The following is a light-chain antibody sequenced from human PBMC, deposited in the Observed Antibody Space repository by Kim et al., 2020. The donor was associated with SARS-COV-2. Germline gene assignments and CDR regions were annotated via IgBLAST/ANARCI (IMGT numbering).Light chain of an antibody. J-gene: IGLJ2*01. V-gene: IGLV6-57*03. CDR2: EDK. CDR3: QSSDSSNLHVV. CDR1: GGSMAISY. Sequence: TSACTRRGGSMAISYVQWYQQRPGSAPTTLIYEDKQRPSGVPDRFSGAIDSSSNSASLTISGLKTEDEADYYCQSSDSSNLHVVFGGGTQLTVL.